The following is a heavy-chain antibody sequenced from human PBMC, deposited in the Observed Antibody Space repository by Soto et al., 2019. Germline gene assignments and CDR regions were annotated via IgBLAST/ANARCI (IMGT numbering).Heavy chain of an antibody. CDR2: IRSKASGGTA. V-gene: IGHV3-49*04. J-gene: IGHJ3*01. CDR1: GFTFGDYA. D-gene: IGHD3-10*01. Sequence: GGSLRLSCTAAGFTFGDYAMSWVRQAPGKGLEWVGYIRSKASGGTAEYAASVKGRFTFSRDDSKSIAYLQMNSLKIEDTAIYYCTRDQPITPWGQGTMVTVSS. CDR3: TRDQPITP.